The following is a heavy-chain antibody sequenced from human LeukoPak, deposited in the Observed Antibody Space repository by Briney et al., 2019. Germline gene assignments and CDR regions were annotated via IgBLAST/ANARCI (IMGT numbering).Heavy chain of an antibody. Sequence: GGSLRLSCAASGFTFSNYAMSWVRQAPGKGLEWVSALSGSGGSAYYADSVKGRFTISRDNSKNTLYLQMNSLRAEDTAVYYCAKRAAARTLDYWGQGTLVTVSS. CDR3: AKRAAARTLDY. J-gene: IGHJ4*02. D-gene: IGHD6-6*01. CDR2: LSGSGGSA. CDR1: GFTFSNYA. V-gene: IGHV3-23*01.